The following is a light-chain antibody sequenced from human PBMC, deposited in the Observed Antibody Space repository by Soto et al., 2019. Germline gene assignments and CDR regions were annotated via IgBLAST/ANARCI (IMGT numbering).Light chain of an antibody. J-gene: IGLJ3*02. CDR2: EVS. CDR1: SSDIGGYNH. Sequence: QSALTQPASVSASPGQSIAISCTGTSSDIGGYNHVSWYQQHSGKAPKLMIYEVSKRPSGVSNRFSGSKSGNTASLTISGLQAEDEADYYCSSYTRSSTWVFGGGTKVTVL. CDR3: SSYTRSSTWV. V-gene: IGLV2-14*01.